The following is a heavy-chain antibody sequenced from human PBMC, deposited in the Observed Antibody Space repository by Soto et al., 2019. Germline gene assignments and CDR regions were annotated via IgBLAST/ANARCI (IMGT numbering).Heavy chain of an antibody. V-gene: IGHV4-59*01. J-gene: IGHJ4*02. D-gene: IGHD5-18*01. CDR3: ARDRGYSYGYPYFDY. Sequence: PSKTLSLTCTVSGGSISSYYWSWIRQPPGKGLEWIGYIYYSGSTNYNPSLKSRVTISVDTSKNQFSLKLSSVTAADTAVYYCARDRGYSYGYPYFDYWGPGTLVTVSS. CDR2: IYYSGST. CDR1: GGSISSYY.